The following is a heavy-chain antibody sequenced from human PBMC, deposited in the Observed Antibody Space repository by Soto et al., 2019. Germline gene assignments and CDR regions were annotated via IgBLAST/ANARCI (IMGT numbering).Heavy chain of an antibody. D-gene: IGHD3-16*01. CDR2: IDDGGST. J-gene: IGHJ6*02. Sequence: PSETLSLTCGVNGGSFSGYFWSWIRQPPGRGLEWIGEIDDGGSTKYNPSLKSRVTISLDTSKSQFSLTLDSTTAADTAVYYCSRTPYRKRLIRSYYYYGMDVWGQGTTVTVSS. V-gene: IGHV4-34*01. CDR1: GGSFSGYF. CDR3: SRTPYRKRLIRSYYYYGMDV.